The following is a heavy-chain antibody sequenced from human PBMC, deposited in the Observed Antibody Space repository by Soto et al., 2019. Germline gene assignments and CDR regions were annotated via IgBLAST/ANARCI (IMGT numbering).Heavy chain of an antibody. V-gene: IGHV4-39*01. CDR1: GASIITDNYF. CDR2: ISYSGRT. CDR3: ARRRASDYGGNNHPYYFDR. D-gene: IGHD4-17*01. J-gene: IGHJ4*02. Sequence: SETLSLTCSVSGASIITDNYFWVWIRQSPRRGLELIGSISYSGRTYDNPSLQSRATIPVDTSKNQFSLKLTSVTTADTAVYYCARRRASDYGGNNHPYYFDRWGQGTLVTVSS.